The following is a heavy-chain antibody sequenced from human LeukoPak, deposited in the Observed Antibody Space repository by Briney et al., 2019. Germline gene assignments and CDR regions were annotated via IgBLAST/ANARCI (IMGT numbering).Heavy chain of an antibody. D-gene: IGHD7-27*01. CDR3: ARALTGDPYFDY. CDR1: GGTFSSYA. CDR2: IIPIFGTA. J-gene: IGHJ4*02. V-gene: IGHV1-69*05. Sequence: ASVKVSCKASGGTFSSYAISWVRQAPGQGLEWMGGIIPIFGTANYAQKFQGRVTITTDESTSTAYMELSSLRSEDTAVYYCARALTGDPYFDYWGQGTLVTVSS.